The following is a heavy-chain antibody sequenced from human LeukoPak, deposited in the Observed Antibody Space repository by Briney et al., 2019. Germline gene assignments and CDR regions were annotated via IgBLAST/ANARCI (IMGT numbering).Heavy chain of an antibody. CDR1: GFTFSIYA. CDR2: ISGSGGST. V-gene: IGHV3-23*01. Sequence: GGSLRLSCAASGFTFSIYAMSWVRQAPGKGLEWVSAISGSGGSTYYADSVKGRFTISRDNSKNTLYLQMNSLRAEDTAVYYCAKDVGEQWLVMYYFDYWGQGTLVTVSS. D-gene: IGHD6-19*01. J-gene: IGHJ4*02. CDR3: AKDVGEQWLVMYYFDY.